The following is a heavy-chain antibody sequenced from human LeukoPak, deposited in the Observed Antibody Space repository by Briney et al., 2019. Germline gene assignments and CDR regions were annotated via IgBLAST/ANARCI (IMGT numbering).Heavy chain of an antibody. CDR3: ARHPADILTGFNWFDP. V-gene: IGHV4-34*01. D-gene: IGHD3-9*01. CDR1: GGSFSGYY. CDR2: INHSGST. J-gene: IGHJ5*02. Sequence: NASETLSLTGAVYGGSFSGYYWSWIRQPPGKGLEWIGEINHSGSTNYNPSLKSRVTISVDTSKNQFSLKLSSVTAADTAVYYCARHPADILTGFNWFDPWGQGTLVTVSS.